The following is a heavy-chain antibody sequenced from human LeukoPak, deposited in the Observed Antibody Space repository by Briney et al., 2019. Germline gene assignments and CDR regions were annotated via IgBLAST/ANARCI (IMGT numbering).Heavy chain of an antibody. CDR1: GFTFTTYG. CDR3: AKSSDSLFSDY. V-gene: IGHV3-33*06. CDR2: IWSHGNEE. D-gene: IGHD2-21*02. J-gene: IGHJ4*02. Sequence: GRSLRLSCAASGFTFTTYGFHWVRQAPGKGLEWVAVIWSHGNEESYVDSVKGRFTISRDNSKNTLYLQMNSLTAADTAVYFCAKSSDSLFSDYWGQGTLVTVSS.